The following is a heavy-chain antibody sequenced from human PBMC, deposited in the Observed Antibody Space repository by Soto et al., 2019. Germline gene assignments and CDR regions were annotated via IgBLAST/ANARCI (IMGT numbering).Heavy chain of an antibody. Sequence: GGSLRLSCAASGFTFSSYSMNWVRQTPGKGLEWVSHISTSSNSTYYADSVKGRFTISRDKAKNSLFLQMNSLRAEDTAVYYCAREFYDDSRAIWYYYMDVWGKGTTVTVSS. V-gene: IGHV3-48*01. CDR2: ISTSSNST. J-gene: IGHJ6*03. CDR3: AREFYDDSRAIWYYYMDV. CDR1: GFTFSSYS. D-gene: IGHD4-17*01.